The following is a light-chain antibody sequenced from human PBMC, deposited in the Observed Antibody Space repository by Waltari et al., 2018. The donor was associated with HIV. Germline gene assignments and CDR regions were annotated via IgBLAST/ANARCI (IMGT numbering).Light chain of an antibody. CDR2: AVS. CDR1: QDISSY. V-gene: IGKV1-8*01. Sequence: AIRMTQSPSSFSASTGDRVTITCRASQDISSYLAWYQQKPGKAPKLLINAVSTLQPGCPSRFNGSGSGTDFTLTISCLQSEDFATYYCQQYYNYPRTFGQGTRVEIK. CDR3: QQYYNYPRT. J-gene: IGKJ1*01.